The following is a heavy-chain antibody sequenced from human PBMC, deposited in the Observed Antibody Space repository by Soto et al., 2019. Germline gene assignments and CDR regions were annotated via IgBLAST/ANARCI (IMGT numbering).Heavy chain of an antibody. CDR3: ARSGLPDPVVVVGHTPFDP. V-gene: IGHV1-18*01. J-gene: IGHJ5*02. CDR1: GYTFTNYD. Sequence: QVQLVQSGAEVKKPGASVKVSGKASGYTFTNYDINWVRQAPGQGLEWMGWISAYNGDTNYAQKLQGRVTMTTDTSTSTAYMELRSLRSDDTAVYYCARSGLPDPVVVVGHTPFDPWGQGTLVTISS. D-gene: IGHD2-15*01. CDR2: ISAYNGDT.